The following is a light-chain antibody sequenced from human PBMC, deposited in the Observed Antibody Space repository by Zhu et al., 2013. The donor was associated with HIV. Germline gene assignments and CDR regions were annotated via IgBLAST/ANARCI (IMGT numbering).Light chain of an antibody. V-gene: IGKV4-1*01. Sequence: DIVMTQSPDSLAVSLGERATINCKSSQTLLYGSNSKNYLAWYQQKPGQPPKLLIYWASTRESGVPDRFSGSGSGTDFTLTVSNLQAEDVAIYYCQQYYSLPWTFGQGTKVEVK. J-gene: IGKJ1*01. CDR2: WAS. CDR3: QQYYSLPWT. CDR1: QTLLYGSNSKNY.